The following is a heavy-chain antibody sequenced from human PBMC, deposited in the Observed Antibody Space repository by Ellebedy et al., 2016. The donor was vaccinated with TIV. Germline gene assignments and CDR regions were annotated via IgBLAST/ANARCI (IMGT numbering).Heavy chain of an antibody. J-gene: IGHJ6*03. V-gene: IGHV1-18*01. CDR1: GYTFTSYG. CDR3: ARDSPYSSSTYFYYYYMDV. D-gene: IGHD6-6*01. CDR2: ISAYNGNT. Sequence: ASVKVSXXASGYTFTSYGISWVRQAPGQGLEWMGWISAYNGNTNYAQKLQGRVTMTTDTSTSTAYMELRSLRSDDTAVYYCARDSPYSSSTYFYYYYMDVWGKGTTVTVSS.